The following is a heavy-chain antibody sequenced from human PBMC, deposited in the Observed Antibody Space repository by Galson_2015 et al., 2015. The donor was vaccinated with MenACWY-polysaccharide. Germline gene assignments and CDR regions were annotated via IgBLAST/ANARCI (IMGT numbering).Heavy chain of an antibody. CDR2: ISWNSGSI. D-gene: IGHD6-13*01. J-gene: IGHJ4*02. V-gene: IGHV3-9*01. CDR3: AKDRVIAAAGKRGFDY. CDR1: GFTFDDYA. Sequence: SLRLSCAASGFTFDDYAMHWVRHAPGKGLEWVSGISWNSGSIGYADSVKGRFTISRDNAKNSLYLQMNSLRAEDTALYYCAKDRVIAAAGKRGFDYWGQGTLVTVSS.